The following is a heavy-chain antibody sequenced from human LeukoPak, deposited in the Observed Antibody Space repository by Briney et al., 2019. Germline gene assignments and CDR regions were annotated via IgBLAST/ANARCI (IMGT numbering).Heavy chain of an antibody. Sequence: ASVKVSCKASGYTFTSYGISWVRQAPGQGLEWMGWISAYNGNTNYAQKLQGRVTMTTDTSTSTAYMELRSLRSDDTAVYYCARDPPRRYYCDSSGLEYWGQGTLVTVSS. CDR1: GYTFTSYG. CDR3: ARDPPRRYYCDSSGLEY. CDR2: ISAYNGNT. D-gene: IGHD3-22*01. J-gene: IGHJ4*02. V-gene: IGHV1-18*01.